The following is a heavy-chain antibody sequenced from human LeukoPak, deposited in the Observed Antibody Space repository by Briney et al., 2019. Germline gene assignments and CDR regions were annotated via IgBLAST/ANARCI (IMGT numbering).Heavy chain of an antibody. CDR2: ISWNSGSI. Sequence: GGSLRLSCAASEFTFDDYAMHWVRQAPGKGLEWVSGISWNSGSIGYADSVKGRFTISRDNAKNSLYLQMNSLRAEDTALYYCAKGFYDYSTHFDYWGQGTLVTVSS. CDR3: AKGFYDYSTHFDY. V-gene: IGHV3-9*01. D-gene: IGHD3-16*01. CDR1: EFTFDDYA. J-gene: IGHJ4*02.